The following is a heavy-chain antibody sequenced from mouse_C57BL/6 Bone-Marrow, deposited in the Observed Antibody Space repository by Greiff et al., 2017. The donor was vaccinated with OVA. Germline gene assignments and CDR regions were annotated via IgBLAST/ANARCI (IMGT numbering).Heavy chain of an antibody. J-gene: IGHJ3*01. D-gene: IGHD4-1*01. CDR1: GYTFTSYW. CDR3: ARRNWVFAY. V-gene: IGHV1-50*01. CDR2: IDPSDSYT. Sequence: QVQLQQPGAELVKPGASVKLSCKASGYTFTSYWMQWVKQRPGQGLEWIGEIDPSDSYTNYNQKFKGKATLTVDTSSSTAYMQLSSLTSEDSAVYYCARRNWVFAYWGQGTLVTVSA.